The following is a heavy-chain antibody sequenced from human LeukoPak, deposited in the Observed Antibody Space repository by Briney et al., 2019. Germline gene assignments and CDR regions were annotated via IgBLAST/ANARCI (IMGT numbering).Heavy chain of an antibody. CDR2: IYYSGST. J-gene: IGHJ6*03. CDR1: GGSISSSSYY. D-gene: IGHD6-19*01. V-gene: IGHV4-39*07. CDR3: ARLAVAGTYMDV. Sequence: PSETLSLTCTVSGGSISSSSYYWGWIRQPPGKGLEWIGSIYYSGSTYYNPSLKSRVTISVDTSKNQFSLKLRSVTAADTAVYYCARLAVAGTYMDVWGKGTTVTISS.